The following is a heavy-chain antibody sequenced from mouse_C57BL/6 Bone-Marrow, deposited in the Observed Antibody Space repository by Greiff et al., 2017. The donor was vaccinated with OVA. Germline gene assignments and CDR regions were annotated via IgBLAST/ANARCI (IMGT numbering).Heavy chain of an antibody. CDR2: ISSGGSYT. J-gene: IGHJ2*01. Sequence: EVNVVESGGDLVKPGGSLKLSCAASGFTFSSYGMSWVRQTPDKRLEWVATISSGGSYTYYPDSVKGRFTISRDNAKNTLYLQMSSLKSEDTAMYYCARHPVITTVVAVDYWGQGTTLTVSS. D-gene: IGHD1-1*01. V-gene: IGHV5-6*01. CDR3: ARHPVITTVVAVDY. CDR1: GFTFSSYG.